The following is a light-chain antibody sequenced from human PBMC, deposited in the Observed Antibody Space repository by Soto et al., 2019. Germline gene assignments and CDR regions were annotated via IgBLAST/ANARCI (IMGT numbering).Light chain of an antibody. CDR3: QEYNKWPIT. CDR1: QSVSSN. J-gene: IGKJ5*01. CDR2: GIS. V-gene: IGKV3-15*01. Sequence: EIVMTQSPGTLSLSPGETATLSCRASQSVSSNYLAWYQQKPGQAPRLLVYGISTRATDIPARFSGSGSGTEFTLTISSLQSEDFAVYYCQEYNKWPITFGQGTRLEIK.